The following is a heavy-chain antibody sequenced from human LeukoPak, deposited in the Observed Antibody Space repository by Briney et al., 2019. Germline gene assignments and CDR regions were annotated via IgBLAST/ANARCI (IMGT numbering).Heavy chain of an antibody. J-gene: IGHJ4*02. V-gene: IGHV3-21*01. CDR1: GFTFSSYA. CDR2: ISSSSSYI. Sequence: GGSLRLSCAASGFTFSSYAMSWVRQAPGKGLEWVSSISSSSSYIYYADSVKGRFTISRDNAKNSLYLQMNSLRAEDTAVYYCASQDIAVAFGIGWGQGTLVTVSS. CDR3: ASQDIAVAFGIG. D-gene: IGHD6-19*01.